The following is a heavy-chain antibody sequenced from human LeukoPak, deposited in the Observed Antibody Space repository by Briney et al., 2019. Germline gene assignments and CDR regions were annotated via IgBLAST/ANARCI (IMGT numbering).Heavy chain of an antibody. V-gene: IGHV3-23*01. J-gene: IGHJ6*03. D-gene: IGHD6-19*01. CDR3: AQDYSSGPGYYYYMDV. Sequence: TGGSLRLSCAASGFTISSYAMTWVRQAPGKGLEWVSAISGSGSSTYYSDSVKGRFTISRDNSKNTMYLQMNSLRAEDTAGYYCAQDYSSGPGYYYYMDVWGQGTTVTVSS. CDR1: GFTISSYA. CDR2: ISGSGSST.